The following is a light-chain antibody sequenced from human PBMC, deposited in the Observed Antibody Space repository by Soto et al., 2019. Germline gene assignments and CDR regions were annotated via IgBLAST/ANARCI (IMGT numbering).Light chain of an antibody. J-gene: IGKJ1*01. CDR1: QSISSY. Sequence: DIQMTQSPSSLSASVGDRVTITCRASQSISSYLNWYQQKPGKAPKLLIDAASSLQSGVPSRFSGSGAGTDFTLTISSLQPEDFATYYCQQSYSTPRWAFRQGTKVDIK. CDR3: QQSYSTPRWA. V-gene: IGKV1-39*01. CDR2: AAS.